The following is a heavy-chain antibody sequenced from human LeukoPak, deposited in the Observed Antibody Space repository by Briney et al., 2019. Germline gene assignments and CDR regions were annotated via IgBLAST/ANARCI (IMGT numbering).Heavy chain of an antibody. V-gene: IGHV4-59*01. CDR2: IYYSGST. J-gene: IGHJ4*02. Sequence: SETLSLTCTVSGGSISSYNWSWIRQPPGKGLEWIGYIYYSGSTNYNPSLKSRVTISVDTSKNQFSLKLSSVTAADTAVYYCARAPRGYSGYETLIFDYWGQGTLVTVSS. D-gene: IGHD5-12*01. CDR3: ARAPRGYSGYETLIFDY. CDR1: GGSISSYN.